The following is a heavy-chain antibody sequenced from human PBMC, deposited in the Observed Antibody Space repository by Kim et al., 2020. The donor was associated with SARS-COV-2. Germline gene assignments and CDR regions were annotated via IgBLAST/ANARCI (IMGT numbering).Heavy chain of an antibody. Sequence: GGSLRLSCAASGFTFSSYGMHWVRQAPGKGLEWVAVISYDGSNKYYADSVKGRFTISRDNSKNTLYLQMNSLRAEDTAVYYCATLGYSSSWGSSVRDYYYYGMDVWGQGTKVTVSS. CDR1: GFTFSSYG. D-gene: IGHD6-13*01. V-gene: IGHV3-30*03. CDR3: ATLGYSSSWGSSVRDYYYYGMDV. CDR2: ISYDGSNK. J-gene: IGHJ6*02.